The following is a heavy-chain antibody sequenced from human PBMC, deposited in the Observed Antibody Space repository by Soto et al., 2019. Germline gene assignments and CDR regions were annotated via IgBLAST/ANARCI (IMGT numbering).Heavy chain of an antibody. Sequence: SETLSLTCAVYGGSFSGYYWSWIRQPPGKGLEWIGEINHSGSTNYNPSLKSRVTISVDTSKNQFSLKLSSVTAADTAVYYCARGPPSSSYYYYYGMDVWGQGTTVTVSS. CDR2: INHSGST. J-gene: IGHJ6*02. V-gene: IGHV4-34*01. CDR1: GGSFSGYY. CDR3: ARGPPSSSYYYYYGMDV. D-gene: IGHD6-6*01.